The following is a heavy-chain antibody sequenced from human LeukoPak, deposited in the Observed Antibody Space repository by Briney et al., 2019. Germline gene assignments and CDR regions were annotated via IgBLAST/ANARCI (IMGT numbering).Heavy chain of an antibody. D-gene: IGHD2-8*02. V-gene: IGHV1-69*13. CDR1: GGTFTNYP. J-gene: IGHJ3*01. Sequence: SVKVSCKVSGGTFTNYPINWVRQAPGQGLEWMGEIIPLFGTTNFAQNFQGRITISADESTSTAYMELSSLRSEDTAMYYCAGLVESLANGFDFWGQGTMVTVS. CDR3: AGLVESLANGFDF. CDR2: IIPLFGTT.